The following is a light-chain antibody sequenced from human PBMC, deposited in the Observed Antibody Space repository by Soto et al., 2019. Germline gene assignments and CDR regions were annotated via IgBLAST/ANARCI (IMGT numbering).Light chain of an antibody. CDR1: QDLLYRSNKYY. J-gene: IGKJ1*01. V-gene: IGKV4-1*01. Sequence: DIVMTQSPDSLAVSLGERATINCKSSQDLLYRSNKYYLAWYQQKPGQPPKLLIYWASTRESGVPDRFSGGGSGTDFTLTISSLQAEDVAVYYCQQYYTTPVTFGRGTKVEI. CDR3: QQYYTTPVT. CDR2: WAS.